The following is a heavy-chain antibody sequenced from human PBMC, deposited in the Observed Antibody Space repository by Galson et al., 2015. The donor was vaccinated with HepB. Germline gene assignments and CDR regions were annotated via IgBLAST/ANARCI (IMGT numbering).Heavy chain of an antibody. D-gene: IGHD2-21*02. Sequence: QSGAEVKKPGESLTISCRGSGYSFSSYWITWVRQMPGKGLEYMGRIDPVDSYTNYSPSFRGHVTLSIDKSINTAYLQWSSLSASDTAMYYCARQSFCGGDCHGYFTVDVWGQGTTVTVSS. CDR2: IDPVDSYT. J-gene: IGHJ6*02. CDR1: GYSFSSYW. V-gene: IGHV5-10-1*01. CDR3: ARQSFCGGDCHGYFTVDV.